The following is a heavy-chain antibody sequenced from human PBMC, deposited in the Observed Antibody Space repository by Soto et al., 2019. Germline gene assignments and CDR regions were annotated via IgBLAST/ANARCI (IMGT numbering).Heavy chain of an antibody. CDR2: IIPIFGNT. D-gene: IGHD3-16*01. CDR1: GGTFSSYA. V-gene: IGHV1-18*01. CDR3: ARVRDYDYFDY. J-gene: IGHJ4*02. Sequence: GASVKVSCKASGGTFSSYAISWVRQAPGQGLEWMGGIIPIFGNTNYAQKLQGRVTMTTDTSTSTAYMELRSLRSDDTAVYYCARVRDYDYFDYWGQGTLVTVSS.